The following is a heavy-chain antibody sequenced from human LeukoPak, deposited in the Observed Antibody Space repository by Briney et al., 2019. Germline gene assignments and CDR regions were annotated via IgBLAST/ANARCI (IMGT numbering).Heavy chain of an antibody. CDR2: IYYSGST. V-gene: IGHV4-31*03. Sequence: PSETLSLTCTVSGGSISSGGYYWSWIRQHPGKGLEWIGYIYYSGSTYYNPSHKSRVTISVDTSKNQFSLKLSSVTAADTAVYYCAREVGRYCSSTSCYDDAFDIWGQGTMVTVSS. D-gene: IGHD2-2*01. CDR1: GGSISSGGYY. J-gene: IGHJ3*02. CDR3: AREVGRYCSSTSCYDDAFDI.